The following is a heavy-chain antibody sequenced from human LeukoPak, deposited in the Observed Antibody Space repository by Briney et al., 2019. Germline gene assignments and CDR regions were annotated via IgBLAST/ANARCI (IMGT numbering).Heavy chain of an antibody. CDR1: GGSFSGYY. Sequence: SETLSLTCAVYGGSFSGYYGSWIRQPPGKGLEWIGEINHSGSTNYNPSLKSRVTISVDTSKNQFSLKLSSVTAADTAVYYCARRVARRDGYNRCFDYWGQGTLVTVSS. J-gene: IGHJ4*02. V-gene: IGHV4-34*01. CDR3: ARRVARRDGYNRCFDY. CDR2: INHSGST. D-gene: IGHD5-24*01.